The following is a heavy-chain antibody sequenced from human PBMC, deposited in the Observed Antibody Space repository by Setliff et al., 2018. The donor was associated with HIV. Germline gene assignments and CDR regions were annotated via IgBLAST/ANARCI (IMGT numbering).Heavy chain of an antibody. CDR3: ARRIWSGYSFDY. Sequence: GGSLRLSCAASGFTFSSYAVHWVRQAPGKGLEWVAVISYDGSNKYYADSVKGRFTISRDNSKNTLYLQMNSLRAEDTAVYYCARRIWSGYSFDYWGQGTLVTVSS. J-gene: IGHJ4*02. D-gene: IGHD3-3*01. V-gene: IGHV3-30*04. CDR2: ISYDGSNK. CDR1: GFTFSSYA.